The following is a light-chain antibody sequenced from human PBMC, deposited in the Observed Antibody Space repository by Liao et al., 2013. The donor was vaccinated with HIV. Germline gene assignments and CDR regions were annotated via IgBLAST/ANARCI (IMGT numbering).Light chain of an antibody. CDR2: FNS. J-gene: IGLJ3*02. CDR3: QVWDENDHPV. CDR1: NIGSHS. V-gene: IGLV3-21*04. Sequence: SYVVTQPPSVSVAPGKTARITCGGNNIGSHSVHWYQQKPGQAPRLVIYFNSDRPSGIPERFSGSNSGNTATLTISRVEAGDEADYHCQVWDENDHPVFGGGTKLTVL.